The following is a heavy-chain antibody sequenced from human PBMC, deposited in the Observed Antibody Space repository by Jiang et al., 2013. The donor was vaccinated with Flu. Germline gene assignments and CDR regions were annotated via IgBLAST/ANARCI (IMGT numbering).Heavy chain of an antibody. D-gene: IGHD7-27*01. V-gene: IGHV6-1*01. CDR3: TRVAHLGRGMNV. J-gene: IGHJ6*02. Sequence: SQTLSVTCAISGDSVSNTITGWNWIRQSPSRGLEWLGRTYYRSKWSNDYAPSVQSRITITPDTSKNHFSLQLNSVTPDDTAVYYCTRVAHLGRGMNVWGQGTTVTVSS. CDR1: GDSVSNTITG. CDR2: TYYRSKWSN.